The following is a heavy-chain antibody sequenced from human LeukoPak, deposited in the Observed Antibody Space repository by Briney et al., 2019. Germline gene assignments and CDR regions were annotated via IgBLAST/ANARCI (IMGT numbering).Heavy chain of an antibody. V-gene: IGHV3-30-3*01. CDR2: ISYDGSNK. CDR3: ARDHYDSSGYYFPPYYYYYGMDV. Sequence: GGSLRLSCAASGFTFSSYAMHWVRQAPGKGREWVAVISYDGSNKYYTDSVKGRFTISRDNSKNTLYLQMNSLRGEDTAVYYCARDHYDSSGYYFPPYYYYYGMDVWGQGTTVTVSS. CDR1: GFTFSSYA. J-gene: IGHJ6*02. D-gene: IGHD3-22*01.